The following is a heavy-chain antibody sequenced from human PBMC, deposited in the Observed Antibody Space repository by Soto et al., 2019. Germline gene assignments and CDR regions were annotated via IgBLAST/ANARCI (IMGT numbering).Heavy chain of an antibody. V-gene: IGHV4-59*01. CDR2: IYYSGST. J-gene: IGHJ4*02. D-gene: IGHD5-18*01. Sequence: EPLSLTCTVSGGSISSDYWSWIRQPPGKGLEWIGYIYYSGSTNYNPSLKSRVTISVDTSKNQFSLKLSSVTAADTAVYYCARALYSYGSHYFDYWGQGTLVTVSS. CDR1: GGSISSDY. CDR3: ARALYSYGSHYFDY.